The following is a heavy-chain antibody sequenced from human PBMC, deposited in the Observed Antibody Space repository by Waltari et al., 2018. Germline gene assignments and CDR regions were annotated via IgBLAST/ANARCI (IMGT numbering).Heavy chain of an antibody. CDR3: AKEGSWYFDY. Sequence: VQLQESGPGLVKPSQTLSLTCTVSGGSISSGGYYWSWIRQHPGKGLEWVSVIYSGGSTYDADSVKGRFTISRDNSKNTLYLQMNSLRAEDTAVYYCAKEGSWYFDYWGQGTLVTVSS. J-gene: IGHJ4*02. V-gene: IGHV3-23*03. CDR1: GGSISSGGYY. D-gene: IGHD1-26*01. CDR2: IYSGGST.